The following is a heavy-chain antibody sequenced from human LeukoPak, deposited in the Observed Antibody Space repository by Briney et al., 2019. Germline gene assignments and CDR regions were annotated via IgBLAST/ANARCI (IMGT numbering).Heavy chain of an antibody. J-gene: IGHJ4*02. Sequence: GGSQRLSCAASGFTFSSYSMNWVRQAPGKGLEWVSSISSSSSYIYYADSVKGRFTISRDNAKNSLYLQMNSLRAEDTAVYYCARDLEVGNSLSALDYWGQGTLVTVSS. CDR3: ARDLEVGNSLSALDY. V-gene: IGHV3-21*01. CDR1: GFTFSSYS. CDR2: ISSSSSYI. D-gene: IGHD1/OR15-1a*01.